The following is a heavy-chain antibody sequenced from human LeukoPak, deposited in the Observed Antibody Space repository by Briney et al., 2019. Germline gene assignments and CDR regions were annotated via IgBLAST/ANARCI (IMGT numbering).Heavy chain of an antibody. CDR2: IIPIFGTA. CDR1: GGTFSSYA. Sequence: ASVKVSCKASGGTFSSYAISWVRQAPGQGLEWMGGIIPIFGTANYAQKFQGRVTMTTDTSTSTAYMELRSLRSDDTAVYYCARAYGDYGFDYWGQGTLVTVSS. J-gene: IGHJ4*02. V-gene: IGHV1-69*05. D-gene: IGHD4-17*01. CDR3: ARAYGDYGFDY.